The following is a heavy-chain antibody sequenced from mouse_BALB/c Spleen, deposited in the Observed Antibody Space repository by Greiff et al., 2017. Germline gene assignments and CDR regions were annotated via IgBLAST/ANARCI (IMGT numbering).Heavy chain of an antibody. J-gene: IGHJ2*01. CDR1: GFNIKDYY. CDR2: IDPENGNT. Sequence: VQLQQSGAELVRPGALVKLSCKASGFNIKDYYMHWVKQRPEQGLEWIGWIDPENGNTIYDPKFQGKASITADTSSNTAYLQLSSLTSEDTAVYYCAILWLRRDYFDYWGQGTTLTVSS. D-gene: IGHD2-2*01. CDR3: AILWLRRDYFDY. V-gene: IGHV14-1*02.